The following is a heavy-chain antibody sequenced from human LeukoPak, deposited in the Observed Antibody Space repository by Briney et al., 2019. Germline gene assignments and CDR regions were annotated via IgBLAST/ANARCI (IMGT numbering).Heavy chain of an antibody. CDR2: MKQYGSQK. J-gene: IGHJ4*02. D-gene: IGHD6-25*01. Sequence: GGSLRLSCEASGFTFSSYWMTWVRQAPGKGLEWVANMKQYGSQKYSVDFVEGRFTMSRDNAKNLLFLQVNSLRAEDTAVYYCARDSGKYYIDYWGQGTLVTVSS. V-gene: IGHV3-7*04. CDR1: GFTFSSYW. CDR3: ARDSGKYYIDY.